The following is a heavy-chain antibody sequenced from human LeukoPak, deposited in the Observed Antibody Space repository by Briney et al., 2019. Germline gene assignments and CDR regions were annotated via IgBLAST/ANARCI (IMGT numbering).Heavy chain of an antibody. V-gene: IGHV4-4*07. CDR1: GGSINVDY. CDR2: ISATGAT. CDR3: ARDIGVGTSKGFDY. J-gene: IGHJ4*02. D-gene: IGHD1-26*01. Sequence: SETLSLTCTVSGGSINVDYWSWVRQSAEKGLEWIGHISATGATAYNPSLKSRLTMSVDTSKNQFSLKLNSVTAADTAVYYCARDIGVGTSKGFDYWGQGALVTVSS.